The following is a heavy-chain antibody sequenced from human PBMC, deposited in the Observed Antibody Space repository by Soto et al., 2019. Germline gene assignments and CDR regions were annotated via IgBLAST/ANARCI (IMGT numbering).Heavy chain of an antibody. D-gene: IGHD3-3*01. Sequence: GGSLRLSCSASGFSFSSYAMHWVRQAPGKGLEWVAVISYDGSNKYYAESVKGRFTISRDNSKNTLYLQMNSLRAEDTAVYYCARLSGFWSGAYYYYYMDVWGKGTTVTVSS. V-gene: IGHV3-30-3*01. CDR3: ARLSGFWSGAYYYYYMDV. J-gene: IGHJ6*03. CDR1: GFSFSSYA. CDR2: ISYDGSNK.